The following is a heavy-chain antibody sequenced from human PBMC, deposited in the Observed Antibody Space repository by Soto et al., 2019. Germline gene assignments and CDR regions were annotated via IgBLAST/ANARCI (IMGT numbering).Heavy chain of an antibody. V-gene: IGHV4-31*03. CDR2: IYYSGST. CDR3: AREVFGSQTGWFDP. J-gene: IGHJ5*02. D-gene: IGHD3-10*01. Sequence: QVQLQESGPGLVKPSQTLSLTCTVSGGSITSGDNYWSWIRQHPGKGLEWIGYIYYSGSTYYNPSLKSRTTISVATSKNQCSLKLSSVTAADTAVYDCAREVFGSQTGWFDPWGQGTLVTVSS. CDR1: GGSITSGDNY.